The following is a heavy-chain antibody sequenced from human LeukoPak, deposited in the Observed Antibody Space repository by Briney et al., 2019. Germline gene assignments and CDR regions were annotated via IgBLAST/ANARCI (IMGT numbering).Heavy chain of an antibody. Sequence: ASLRVSCKASGYTFTGYYMHWVRRAPGQGLEWLGWIDPKSGGTNLAQKFQGRLTMTRDSSINTAYMELSRLTSDDSAVYFCARGGDGYYRLDYYGMDVWGQGTTVTVSS. CDR3: ARGGDGYYRLDYYGMDV. D-gene: IGHD3-22*01. V-gene: IGHV1-2*02. CDR1: GYTFTGYY. CDR2: IDPKSGGT. J-gene: IGHJ6*02.